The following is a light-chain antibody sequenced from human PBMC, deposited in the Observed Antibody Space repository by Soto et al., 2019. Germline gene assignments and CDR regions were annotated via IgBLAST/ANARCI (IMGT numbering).Light chain of an antibody. CDR3: LQHYSHPWT. J-gene: IGKJ1*01. CDR2: AAS. V-gene: IGKV1-17*01. CDR1: QGIRND. Sequence: DIQMTQSPSSLSASVGDRVTLTCRASQGIRNDLDWYQQKPGKAPKRLIYAASSLQSGVPSRFSGSGSGTEFPLTISSLQPEDFATYYCLQHYSHPWTFGQGSKVDTK.